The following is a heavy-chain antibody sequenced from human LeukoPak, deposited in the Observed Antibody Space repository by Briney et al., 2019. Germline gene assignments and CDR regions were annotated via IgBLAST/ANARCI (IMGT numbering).Heavy chain of an antibody. D-gene: IGHD2-2*01. CDR1: GYTFTSYG. V-gene: IGHV1-18*04. CDR2: ISAYNGNT. Sequence: GASVKVSCKASGYTFTSYGISWVRQAPGQGLEGRGGISAYNGNTNYAQKLHGRVTMTTDTSTSTAYMELRSLRSDDTAVYYCARAVGEIVVVPAAMDYWGQGTLVTVSS. CDR3: ARAVGEIVVVPAAMDY. J-gene: IGHJ4*02.